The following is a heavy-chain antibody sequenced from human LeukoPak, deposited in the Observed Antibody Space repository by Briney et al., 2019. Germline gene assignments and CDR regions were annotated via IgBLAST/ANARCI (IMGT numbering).Heavy chain of an antibody. CDR3: AKERVSSGWNPHWFDP. J-gene: IGHJ5*02. CDR1: GFSFSGYA. CDR2: VSDSGVNT. Sequence: GGSLRLSCAASGFSFSGYAMSWVRQAPGKGLDWVSGVSDSGVNTYYADSVKGRFTISRDNSKNTLYLQMNSLRAEDTAVYYCAKERVSSGWNPHWFDPWGQGTLVTVSS. V-gene: IGHV3-23*01. D-gene: IGHD6-19*01.